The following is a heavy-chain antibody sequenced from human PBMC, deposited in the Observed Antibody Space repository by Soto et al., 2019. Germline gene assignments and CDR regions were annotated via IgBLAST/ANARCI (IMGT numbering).Heavy chain of an antibody. Sequence: EVQLLESGGGLVQPGGSLRLSCAASGFTFSSYTMSWVRQAPGKGLEWVSAISDSGGGTYYADSVKGRFTISRDNSKHTLFLQVNSLRAEDTAVYYCAKGLGDYYYMDVWGKGTTVTVSS. CDR1: GFTFSSYT. J-gene: IGHJ6*03. CDR3: AKGLGDYYYMDV. CDR2: ISDSGGGT. V-gene: IGHV3-23*01.